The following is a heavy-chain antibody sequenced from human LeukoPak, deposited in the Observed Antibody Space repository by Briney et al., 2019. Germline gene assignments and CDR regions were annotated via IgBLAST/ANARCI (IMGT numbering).Heavy chain of an antibody. CDR3: ARGVVAATFYYYMDV. CDR2: ISAYNGNT. D-gene: IGHD2-15*01. CDR1: GYTFTSYG. Sequence: ASVKVSCKASGYTFTSYGISWVRQAPGQGLEWMGWISAYNGNTNYAQKLQGRVTMTTDTSTSTAYMELRSLRSDDTAMYYCARGVVAATFYYYMDVWGKGTTVTVSS. J-gene: IGHJ6*03. V-gene: IGHV1-18*01.